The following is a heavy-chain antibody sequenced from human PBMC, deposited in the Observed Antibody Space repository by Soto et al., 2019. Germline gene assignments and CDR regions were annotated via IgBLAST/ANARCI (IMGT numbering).Heavy chain of an antibody. CDR2: ISGNGGST. CDR3: AKRPASIITFDY. CDR1: GFTFSNYA. V-gene: IGHV3-23*01. J-gene: IGHJ4*02. Sequence: PGGSLRLSCAASGFTFSNYAMSWVRQAPGKGLEWVSTISGNGGSTYYADSVKGRFTISRDNSKNMLFLQINSLRDDDSAVYYCAKRPASIITFDYWGQGPPVTVAS. D-gene: IGHD2-2*01.